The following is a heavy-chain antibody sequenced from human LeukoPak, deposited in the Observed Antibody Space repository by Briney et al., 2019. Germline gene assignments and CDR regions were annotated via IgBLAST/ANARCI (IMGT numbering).Heavy chain of an antibody. D-gene: IGHD2-2*01. V-gene: IGHV4-30-2*01. CDR2: SYHSGST. CDR1: GGSISSGVYY. Sequence: SETLSLTCTVSGGSISSGVYYWSCIRQPPGKGLVWIGYSYHSGSTYYNPSLKSRVTISVDRSKNQFSLKLSSVTAADTAVYYCARLGYCSSTSCYGYPYYYYMDVWGKGTTVTVSS. J-gene: IGHJ6*03. CDR3: ARLGYCSSTSCYGYPYYYYMDV.